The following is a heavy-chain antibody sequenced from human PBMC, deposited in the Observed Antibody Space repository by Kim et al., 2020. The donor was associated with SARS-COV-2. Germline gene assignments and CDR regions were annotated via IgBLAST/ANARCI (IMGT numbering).Heavy chain of an antibody. CDR1: GYTFTGHY. Sequence: ASVKVSCKTSGYTFTGHYIHWMRQAPGQGLEWMAGINPYSGTTNFAQRFQGRVTMTRDTSISTAYMELSSLTSDDTAPYYCARGGSQRFGYWGQGTQVTV. V-gene: IGHV1-2*02. CDR2: INPYSGTT. J-gene: IGHJ4*02. D-gene: IGHD3-16*01. CDR3: ARGGSQRFGY.